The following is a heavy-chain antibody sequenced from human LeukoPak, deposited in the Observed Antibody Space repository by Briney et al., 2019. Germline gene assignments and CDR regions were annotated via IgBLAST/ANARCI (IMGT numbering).Heavy chain of an antibody. CDR2: IYTSGST. V-gene: IGHV4-4*07. D-gene: IGHD2-21*01. CDR3: ASYVFRYAFDI. CDR1: GGSISSYS. Sequence: SETLSLTCTVSGGSISSYSWNWIRQPAGKGLEWIGRIYTSGSTNYNPSLKSRVTMSGDASKNQFSLKLSSVTAADTAVYYCASYVFRYAFDIWGQGTMVTVSS. J-gene: IGHJ3*02.